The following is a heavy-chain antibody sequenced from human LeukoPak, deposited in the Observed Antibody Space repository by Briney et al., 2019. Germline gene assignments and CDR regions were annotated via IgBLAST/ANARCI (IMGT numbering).Heavy chain of an antibody. V-gene: IGHV4-4*07. CDR1: GGSISSYY. D-gene: IGHD3-22*01. CDR2: IYHSGST. CDR3: ARGDYHDSSGYPLNFDY. Sequence: SETLSLTCTVSGGSISSYYWSWIRQPAGKGLEWIGSIYHSGSTYYNPSLKSRVTMSVDTSKNQFSLKLSSVTAADTAVYYCARGDYHDSSGYPLNFDYWGQGTLVTVSS. J-gene: IGHJ4*02.